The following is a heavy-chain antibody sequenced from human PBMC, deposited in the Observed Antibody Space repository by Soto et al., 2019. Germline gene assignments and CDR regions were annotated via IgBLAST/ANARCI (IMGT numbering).Heavy chain of an antibody. D-gene: IGHD2-15*01. Sequence: ESGGGVVQPGRSLRLSCAASGFTFSSYAMHWVRQAPGKGLEWVAVISYDGSNKYYADSVKGRVTISRDNSKNTLYLQMNSLRAEDTAVYYCASSVVVGAASSDYWGQGTLVTVSS. CDR2: ISYDGSNK. CDR3: ASSVVVGAASSDY. CDR1: GFTFSSYA. V-gene: IGHV3-30-3*01. J-gene: IGHJ4*02.